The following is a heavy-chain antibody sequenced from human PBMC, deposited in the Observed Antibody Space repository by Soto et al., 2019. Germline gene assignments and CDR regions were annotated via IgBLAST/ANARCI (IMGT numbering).Heavy chain of an antibody. CDR3: ARGSKLKGGYSYGQGYYYYYYGMDV. Sequence: QVQLQQWGAGLLKPSETLSLTCAVYGGSFSGYYWSWIRQPPGKGLEWIGEINHSGSTNYNPSLKRRVTISVDTSKNQFSLKLSSVTAADTAVYYCARGSKLKGGYSYGQGYYYYYYGMDVWGQGTTVTVSS. D-gene: IGHD5-18*01. V-gene: IGHV4-34*01. CDR2: INHSGST. J-gene: IGHJ6*02. CDR1: GGSFSGYY.